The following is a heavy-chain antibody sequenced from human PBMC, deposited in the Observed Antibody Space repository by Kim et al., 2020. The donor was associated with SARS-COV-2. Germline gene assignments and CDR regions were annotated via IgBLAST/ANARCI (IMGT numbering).Heavy chain of an antibody. V-gene: IGHV3-30*02. D-gene: IGHD3-10*01. J-gene: IGHJ4*02. Sequence: NNYDADPGKGRFTISRDNSKNTLYLQMNSLRAEDTAVYYCAKDLRSSVDYWGQGTLVTVSS. CDR3: AKDLRSSVDY. CDR2: NN.